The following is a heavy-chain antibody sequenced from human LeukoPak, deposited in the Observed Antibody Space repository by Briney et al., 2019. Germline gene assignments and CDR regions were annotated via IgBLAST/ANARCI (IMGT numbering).Heavy chain of an antibody. J-gene: IGHJ3*02. CDR2: IYYSGST. Sequence: SETLSLTCTVSGDSISSYYWSWIRQPPGKGLEWIGYIYYSGSTNYNPSLKSRVTISVDTSKNQFSLKLSSVTAADTAVYYCARGGSIVGATPHDTFDIWGQGTMVTVSS. CDR1: GDSISSYY. D-gene: IGHD1-26*01. CDR3: ARGGSIVGATPHDTFDI. V-gene: IGHV4-59*01.